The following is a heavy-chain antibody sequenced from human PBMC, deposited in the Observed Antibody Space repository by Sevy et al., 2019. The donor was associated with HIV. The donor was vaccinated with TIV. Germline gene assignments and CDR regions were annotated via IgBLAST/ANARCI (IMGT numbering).Heavy chain of an antibody. V-gene: IGHV1-69*13. J-gene: IGHJ4*02. CDR3: ARGGGNGWYYFDY. Sequence: ASVKVSCKASGGTFSSYGISWVRQAPGQGLEWMGGNIPILGTVNYAQKFQGRVTITADESTKTAYMELSSLRSEDTAVYYCARGGGNGWYYFDYWGQETLVTVSS. D-gene: IGHD6-19*01. CDR1: GGTFSSYG. CDR2: NIPILGTV.